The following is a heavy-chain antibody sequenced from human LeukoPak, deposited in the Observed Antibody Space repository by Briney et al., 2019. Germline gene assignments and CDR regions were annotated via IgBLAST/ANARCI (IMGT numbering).Heavy chain of an antibody. J-gene: IGHJ4*02. D-gene: IGHD3-10*01. CDR2: INHSGSA. CDR1: GESFSGHY. Sequence: PSETLSLTCAVYGESFSGHYWTWIRQPPGRGLEWIGEINHSGSATSNPSLNNRVTISVDTSKNQFSLKLTSVTAADTAVCYCARPRYGSGSLDSWGQGTLVTVSS. CDR3: ARPRYGSGSLDS. V-gene: IGHV4-34*01.